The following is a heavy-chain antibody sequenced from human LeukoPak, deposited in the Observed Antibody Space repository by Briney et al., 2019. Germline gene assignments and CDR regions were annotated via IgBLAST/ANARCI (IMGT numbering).Heavy chain of an antibody. CDR3: ARVPYSTGTYDY. Sequence: PGGSLRLSCAASGRTFSSYWMHWVRQAPGKGPEWISYISNSSTTIYYADSVRGRFTISRDNAKNSLYLQMNSLSDGDTAVYYCARVPYSTGTYDYWGQGTLVTVSS. V-gene: IGHV3-48*02. J-gene: IGHJ4*02. CDR2: ISNSSTTI. D-gene: IGHD6-19*01. CDR1: GRTFSSYW.